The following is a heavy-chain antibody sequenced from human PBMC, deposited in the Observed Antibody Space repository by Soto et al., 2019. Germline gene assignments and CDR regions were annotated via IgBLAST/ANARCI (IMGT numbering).Heavy chain of an antibody. CDR3: TTRGALGY. J-gene: IGHJ4*02. V-gene: IGHV3-15*07. CDR2: IKSKTDGGTI. CDR1: DLSFSNAY. D-gene: IGHD2-15*01. Sequence: EVQLVESGGGLVKPGESLRLSCAASDLSFSNAYINWVRQAPGKGLEWVGRIKSKTDGGTIDYAAPVKGRFIISRDDSSNTLYLQTNSLTTEDTAVYYCTTRGALGYWGQGTLVTVSS.